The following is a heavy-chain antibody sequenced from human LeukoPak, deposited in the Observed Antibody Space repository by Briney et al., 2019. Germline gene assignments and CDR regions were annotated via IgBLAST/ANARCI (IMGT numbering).Heavy chain of an antibody. V-gene: IGHV3-30*18. CDR1: GFIFSRYG. D-gene: IGHD3-22*01. CDR2: ISYDGSNK. J-gene: IGHJ4*02. Sequence: GRSMRLSCAASGFIFSRYGMYWVRQAPGKGLEWMAVISYDGSNKYYADSVRGRFIISRDDSKNTLYLQMNSLRIDDTAVYYCAKGPDSSGYLYYFDYWGQGTLVTVSS. CDR3: AKGPDSSGYLYYFDY.